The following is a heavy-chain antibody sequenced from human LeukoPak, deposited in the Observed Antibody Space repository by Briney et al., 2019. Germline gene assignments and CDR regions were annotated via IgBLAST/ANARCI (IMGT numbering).Heavy chain of an antibody. J-gene: IGHJ4*02. Sequence: ASVKVSCKASGYTFTSYGISWVRHAPGQGLEWMGWISAYNGNTNYAQKLQGRVTMTTDTSTSTASMELRSLRSDDTAVYYCARSIAVAGSLYYWGQGTLVTVSS. V-gene: IGHV1-18*01. CDR3: ARSIAVAGSLYY. D-gene: IGHD6-19*01. CDR1: GYTFTSYG. CDR2: ISAYNGNT.